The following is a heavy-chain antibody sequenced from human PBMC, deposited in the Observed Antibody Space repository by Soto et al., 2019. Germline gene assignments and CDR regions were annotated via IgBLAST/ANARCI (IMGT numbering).Heavy chain of an antibody. CDR1: GYTFTSYG. D-gene: IGHD1-1*01. CDR2: ISAYNGNT. CDR3: ARVELERLLYYYGMDV. Sequence: ASVKVSCKASGYTFTSYGISWVRQAPGQGLEWMGWISAYNGNTNYAQKLQGRVTMTTDTSTSTAYMELRSLRSDDTAVYYCARVELERLLYYYGMDVWGQGTTVTVSS. V-gene: IGHV1-18*01. J-gene: IGHJ6*02.